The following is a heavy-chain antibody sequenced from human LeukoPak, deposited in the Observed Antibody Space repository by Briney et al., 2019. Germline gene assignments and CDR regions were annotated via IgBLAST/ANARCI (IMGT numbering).Heavy chain of an antibody. V-gene: IGHV4-30-4*01. CDR3: ARDLLNEGNHLDY. CDR1: GGSISSGDYY. Sequence: KPSETLSLTCTVSGGSISSGDYYWSWLRQPPGKGLEWIGYIYYSGSTYYNPSPKSRVTISVDTSKNQFSLKLSSVTAADTAVYYCARDLLNEGNHLDYWGQGTLVTVSS. J-gene: IGHJ4*02. D-gene: IGHD4-23*01. CDR2: IYYSGST.